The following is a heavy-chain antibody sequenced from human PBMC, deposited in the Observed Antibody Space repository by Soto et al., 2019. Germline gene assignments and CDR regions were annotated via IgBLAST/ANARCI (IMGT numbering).Heavy chain of an antibody. D-gene: IGHD2-15*01. V-gene: IGHV4-39*01. CDR1: GGSISSSSYY. CDR2: IYYSGST. J-gene: IGHJ5*02. CDR3: ARRTATLFDP. Sequence: SETLSLTCTVSGGSISSSSYYWGWIRQPPGKGLEWIGSIYYSGSTYYNPSLKSRVTISVDTSKNQFSLKLSSVTAADTAVYYCARRTATLFDPWGQGTLVTVSS.